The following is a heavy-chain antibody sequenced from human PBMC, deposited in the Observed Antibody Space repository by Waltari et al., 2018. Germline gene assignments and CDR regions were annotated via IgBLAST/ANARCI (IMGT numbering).Heavy chain of an antibody. CDR2: FEPEDGET. V-gene: IGHV1-24*01. D-gene: IGHD2-21*02. CDR3: ATLSLVYCGGDCRDAFDI. CDR1: GYTLTELS. J-gene: IGHJ3*02. Sequence: QVQLVQSGAEVTKPGASVKVSCKVSGYTLTELSMHWVRQAPGKGLEWMGGFEPEDGETIYAQKFQGRVTMTEDTSTDTAYMELSSLRSEDTAVYYCATLSLVYCGGDCRDAFDIWGQGTMVTVSS.